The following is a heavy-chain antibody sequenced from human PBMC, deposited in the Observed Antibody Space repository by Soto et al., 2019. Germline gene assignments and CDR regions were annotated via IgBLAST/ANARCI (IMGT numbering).Heavy chain of an antibody. CDR3: ARWSYLDY. CDR1: GFTFSTYW. J-gene: IGHJ4*02. D-gene: IGHD3-3*01. CDR2: MAQDGSYK. V-gene: IGHV3-7*03. Sequence: GGSLRLSCAASGFTFSTYWMTWVRQAPGKGLEWVATMAQDGSYKNYVDSVKGRFTISRDNARNSLYLQMDSLRADDTAVYYCARWSYLDYWGQGTRVTVS.